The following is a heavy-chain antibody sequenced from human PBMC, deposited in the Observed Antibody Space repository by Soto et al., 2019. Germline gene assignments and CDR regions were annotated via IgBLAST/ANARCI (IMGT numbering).Heavy chain of an antibody. CDR3: ARTRYYDFWRIDY. V-gene: IGHV4-30-4*01. J-gene: IGHJ4*02. CDR1: DGSISSGDYY. D-gene: IGHD3-3*01. CDR2: MHKSGSA. Sequence: QVQLQESGPGMVKPSETLSLTCTVSDGSISSGDYYWSWIRQPPGKGLEWIGYMHKSGSAYYNPSLTGPPTISIDTALNQFSLKVNSMTAADTAVYYCARTRYYDFWRIDYWGQGTLVTVSS.